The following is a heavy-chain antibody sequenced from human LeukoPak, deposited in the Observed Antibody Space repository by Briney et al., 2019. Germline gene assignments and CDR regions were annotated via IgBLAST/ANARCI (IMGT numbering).Heavy chain of an antibody. D-gene: IGHD1-14*01. J-gene: IGHJ4*02. CDR3: ARDTDGPPDFDY. Sequence: GGSLRLSCAASGFTFSSYSMNWVRQAPGKGLEWVSSISSSSSYIYYADSVKGRFTISRDNAKNSLYLQMNSLRAEDTAVYYCARDTDGPPDFDYWGQGTLVTVSS. CDR1: GFTFSSYS. V-gene: IGHV3-21*01. CDR2: ISSSSSYI.